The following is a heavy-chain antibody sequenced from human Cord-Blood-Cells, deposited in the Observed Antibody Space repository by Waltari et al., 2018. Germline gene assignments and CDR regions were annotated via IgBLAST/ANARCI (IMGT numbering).Heavy chain of an antibody. Sequence: QVQLVESGGGVVQPGRSLRLSCAASGFTFSSYGMHWVRQAPGKGLEWVAVISYDGSNKYYADSVKGRFTISRDNSKNTLYLQMNSLRAEDTAVYYCAKEALSSSSTQGTPYYLDYWGQGTLVTVSS. V-gene: IGHV3-30*18. CDR3: AKEALSSSSTQGTPYYLDY. CDR2: ISYDGSNK. J-gene: IGHJ4*02. D-gene: IGHD6-6*01. CDR1: GFTFSSYG.